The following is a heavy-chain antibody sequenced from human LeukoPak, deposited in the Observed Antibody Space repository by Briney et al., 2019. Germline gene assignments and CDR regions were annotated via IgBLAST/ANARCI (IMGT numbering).Heavy chain of an antibody. D-gene: IGHD2-2*01. Sequence: SETLSITCTVSGGSVSSGGHYWTWIRQSPGKGLEWIGYIYDSGNTNYNPSLKSRVTISVDTSKNQFSLKLSSATAADTAVYYCARFTCFSSSCYYHYGMDVWGEGTTVTVSS. CDR2: IYDSGNT. CDR1: GGSVSSGGHY. J-gene: IGHJ6*04. V-gene: IGHV4-61*08. CDR3: ARFTCFSSSCYYHYGMDV.